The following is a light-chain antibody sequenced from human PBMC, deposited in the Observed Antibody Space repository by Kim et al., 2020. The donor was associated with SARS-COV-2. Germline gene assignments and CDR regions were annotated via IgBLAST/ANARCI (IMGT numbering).Light chain of an antibody. CDR3: MQALQTPWT. CDR1: QGLLHSNGHTY. Sequence: DIVMTQSPLSLPVTPGEPASISCRSSQGLLHSNGHTYLDWYLQKPGQSPQLLIYLAFNRASGVPDRFSASGSGTDFTLKISRVEAGDVGVYYCMQALQTPWTFGQGTKVDIK. CDR2: LAF. J-gene: IGKJ1*01. V-gene: IGKV2-28*01.